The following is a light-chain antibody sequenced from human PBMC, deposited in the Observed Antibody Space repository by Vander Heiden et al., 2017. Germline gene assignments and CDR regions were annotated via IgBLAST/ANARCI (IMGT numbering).Light chain of an antibody. CDR3: QQRINGHPPLT. CDR1: QSVSSH. CDR2: DAS. V-gene: IGKV3-11*01. Sequence: ELVLTQSPATLSLSPGDRATLSCRASQSVSSHLAWYHQKPGQGPRLLIDDASNRAPGIQARFSGSGSGTDFTLTISSLEPEDFAVHYCQQRINGHPPLTFGGGTKVEIK. J-gene: IGKJ4*01.